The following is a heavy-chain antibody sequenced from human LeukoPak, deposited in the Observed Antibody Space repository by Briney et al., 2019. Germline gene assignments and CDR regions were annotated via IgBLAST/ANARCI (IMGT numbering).Heavy chain of an antibody. CDR1: GGSISSSNW. CDR2: IYHSGST. D-gene: IGHD3-22*01. Sequence: SETLSLTCAVSGGSISSSNWWSWVSQPPGKGLEWIGEIYHSGSTNYNTSLKSRVTISVDKSKNQFSLKLSSVTAADTAVYYCARDLDYDSSGYSTVWGQGTLVTVSS. CDR3: ARDLDYDSSGYSTV. V-gene: IGHV4-4*02. J-gene: IGHJ4*02.